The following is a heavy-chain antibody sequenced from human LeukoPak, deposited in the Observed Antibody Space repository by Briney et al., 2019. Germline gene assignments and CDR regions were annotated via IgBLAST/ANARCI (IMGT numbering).Heavy chain of an antibody. CDR1: GYTLTELS. CDR2: FDPEDGET. V-gene: IGHV1-24*01. J-gene: IGHJ4*02. Sequence: VASVKVSCKVSGYTLTELSMHWVRQAPGKGLEWMGGFDPEDGETIYAQKFQGRVTMTEDTSTDTAYMELSSLRSEDTAVYYCATVRFSYGGSFVGSDSSGYYPWYFDYWGQGTLVTVSS. CDR3: ATVRFSYGGSFVGSDSSGYYPWYFDY. D-gene: IGHD3-22*01.